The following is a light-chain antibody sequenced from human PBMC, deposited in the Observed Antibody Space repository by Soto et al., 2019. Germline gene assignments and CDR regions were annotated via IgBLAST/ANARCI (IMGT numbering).Light chain of an antibody. CDR1: SSNIGSNT. CDR3: EAWDDSLKGFV. J-gene: IGLJ1*01. CDR2: SNN. V-gene: IGLV1-44*01. Sequence: QSVLTQPPSASGTPGQRVTISCSGSSSNIGSNTVNWYQQLPGTAPKLLIYSNNQRPSGVPDRFSGSKSGTSASLAISGLQSEDEADYYCEAWDDSLKGFVFGTGTKVTVL.